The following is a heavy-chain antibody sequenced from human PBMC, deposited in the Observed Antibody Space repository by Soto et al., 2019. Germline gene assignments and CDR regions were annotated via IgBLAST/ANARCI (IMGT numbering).Heavy chain of an antibody. V-gene: IGHV4-59*01. Sequence: SETLSLTCTVSGGSISSYYWSWIRQPPGKGLEWIGYIYYSGSTNYNPSLKSRVTISVDTSKNQFSLKLSSVTAADTAVYYCASIGYDSSGTFDYWGQGTPVTVSS. CDR1: GGSISSYY. CDR3: ASIGYDSSGTFDY. D-gene: IGHD3-22*01. CDR2: IYYSGST. J-gene: IGHJ4*02.